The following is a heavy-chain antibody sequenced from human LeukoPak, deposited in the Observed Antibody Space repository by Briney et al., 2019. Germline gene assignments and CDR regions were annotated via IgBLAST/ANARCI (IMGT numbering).Heavy chain of an antibody. V-gene: IGHV1-2*02. CDR2: INPNSGGT. CDR3: ARDYCSGGSCYPGLDY. Sequence: ASVKVSCKASGYTFTGYYMHWVRQAPGQGLEWMGWINPNSGGTNYAQKFQGRVTMTRDTSISTAYMELSRLRSDDTTVYYCARDYCSGGSCYPGLDYWGQGTLVTVSS. D-gene: IGHD2-15*01. J-gene: IGHJ4*02. CDR1: GYTFTGYY.